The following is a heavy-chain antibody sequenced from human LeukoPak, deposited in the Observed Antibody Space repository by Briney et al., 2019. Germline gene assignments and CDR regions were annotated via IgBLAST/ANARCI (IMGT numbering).Heavy chain of an antibody. CDR1: GFTFSSYS. J-gene: IGHJ4*02. D-gene: IGHD2-2*02. CDR3: ARDYYCGSTSCYTGRDY. V-gene: IGHV3-21*01. CDR2: ISSSSSYI. Sequence: GGSLRLSCAASGFTFSSYSMNWVRQAPGKGLEWVSSISSSSSYIYYADSVKGRFTISRDNAKSSLYLQMNSLRAEDTAVYYCARDYYCGSTSCYTGRDYWGQGTLVTVSS.